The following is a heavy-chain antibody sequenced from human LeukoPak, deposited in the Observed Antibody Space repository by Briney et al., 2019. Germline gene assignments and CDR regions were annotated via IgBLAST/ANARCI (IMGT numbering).Heavy chain of an antibody. Sequence: GGSLRLSCAAPGFTFSSYWMSWVRQAPGKGLEWVANIKQDGSEKYYVDSVKGRFTISRDNAKNSLYLQMNSLRAEDTAVYYCARAARKLGYSSSWYFDYWGQGTLVTVSS. V-gene: IGHV3-7*01. CDR1: GFTFSSYW. J-gene: IGHJ4*02. CDR2: IKQDGSEK. CDR3: ARAARKLGYSSSWYFDY. D-gene: IGHD6-13*01.